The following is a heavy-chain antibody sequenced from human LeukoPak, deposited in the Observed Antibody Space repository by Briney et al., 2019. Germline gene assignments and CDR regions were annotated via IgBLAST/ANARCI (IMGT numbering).Heavy chain of an antibody. V-gene: IGHV3-48*01. CDR3: ARGPYGDYVDALDY. CDR1: GFTFNTYS. D-gene: IGHD4-17*01. CDR2: ISDSSGTI. J-gene: IGHJ4*02. Sequence: RGSLRLSCAASGFTFNTYSMNWVRQAPGKGLEWISYISDSSGTIYYADSVKGGFTISRDNAKNSLYLQMNSMRAEDTAVYYCARGPYGDYVDALDYWGQGTLVTVSS.